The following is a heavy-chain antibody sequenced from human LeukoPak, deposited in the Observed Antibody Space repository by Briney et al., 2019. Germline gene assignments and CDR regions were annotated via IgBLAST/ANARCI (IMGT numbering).Heavy chain of an antibody. Sequence: GASVKVSCKASGYTFTSYAMNWVRQAPGQGLEWMGWINTNTGNPTYAQGFTGRFVFSLDTSVSTAYLQISSLKAEDTAVYYCAREKTWIQLWSLDYWGQGTLVTVSS. CDR3: AREKTWIQLWSLDY. CDR1: GYTFTSYA. D-gene: IGHD5-18*01. J-gene: IGHJ4*02. V-gene: IGHV7-4-1*02. CDR2: INTNTGNP.